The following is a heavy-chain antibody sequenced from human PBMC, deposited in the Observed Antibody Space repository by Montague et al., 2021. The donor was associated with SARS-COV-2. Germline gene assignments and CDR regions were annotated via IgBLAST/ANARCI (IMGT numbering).Heavy chain of an antibody. J-gene: IGHJ3*02. Sequence: PALVRPTQTLTLTCTFSGFPLSTSGVGVGWIRQPPGKALEWLALIYWDDDKRYSPSLKSRLTITKDTSKNQVVLTMTNMDPADTATYYCAHRRGLLLSDAFDIWGQGTMVTVSS. D-gene: IGHD1-26*01. CDR1: GFPLSTSGVG. CDR3: AHRRGLLLSDAFDI. CDR2: IYWDDDK. V-gene: IGHV2-5*02.